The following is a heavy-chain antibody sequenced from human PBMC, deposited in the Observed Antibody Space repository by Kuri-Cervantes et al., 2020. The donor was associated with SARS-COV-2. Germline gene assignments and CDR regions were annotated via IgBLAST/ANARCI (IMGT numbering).Heavy chain of an antibody. J-gene: IGHJ1*01. CDR1: GGSFSGYY. Sequence: SETLSLTCAVYGGSFSGYYWSWIRQPPGKGLEWIGEINHSGSTNYNPSLKSRVTISVDTSKNQFSLKLSPVTAADTAVYYCARVSDSGSPRHPYFQHWGQGTLVTVSS. CDR2: INHSGST. D-gene: IGHD1-26*01. CDR3: ARVSDSGSPRHPYFQH. V-gene: IGHV4-34*01.